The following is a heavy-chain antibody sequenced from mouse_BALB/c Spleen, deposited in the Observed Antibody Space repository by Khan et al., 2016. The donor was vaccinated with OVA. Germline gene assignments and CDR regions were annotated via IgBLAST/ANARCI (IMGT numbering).Heavy chain of an antibody. CDR1: GYTFSDYT. J-gene: IGHJ4*01. D-gene: IGHD6-1*01. CDR3: ASSFISRASVYAMDY. CDR2: ISTYYGDT. Sequence: QVQLKESAAELARPGVSVKISCKGSGYTFSDYTIHWVKQSHAKSLEWIGVISTYYGDTKYNQKFKDKATMTVDKSSNTAYMALSSLTSDDSAVYYCASSFISRASVYAMDYWGQGTAVTVSS. V-gene: IGHV1S137*01.